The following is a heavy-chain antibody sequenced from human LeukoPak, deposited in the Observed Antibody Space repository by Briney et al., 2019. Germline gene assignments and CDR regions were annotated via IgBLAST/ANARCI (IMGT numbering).Heavy chain of an antibody. Sequence: PGGSLRLSCAASGFTFSHYGMHWVRQAPGKGLEWVAVISYDGSNRYYADSVKGRFIISRDNSKNTLYLQMNSLRTEDTAVYYCAKNYYGSGSYYFDYWGQGTLVTVSS. CDR1: GFTFSHYG. CDR2: ISYDGSNR. V-gene: IGHV3-30*18. D-gene: IGHD3-10*01. J-gene: IGHJ4*02. CDR3: AKNYYGSGSYYFDY.